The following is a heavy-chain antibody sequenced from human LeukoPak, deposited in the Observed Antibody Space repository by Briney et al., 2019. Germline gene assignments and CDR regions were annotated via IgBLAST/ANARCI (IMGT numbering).Heavy chain of an antibody. CDR2: ISSSSSTI. Sequence: GGSLRLSCAASGFTFSSYGMTWVRQAPGKGLEWVSYISSSSSTIYYADSVKGRFTISRDNAKNSLYLQLNSLRAEDTAVYYCARDDYGEPVDVWGKGTTVTASS. V-gene: IGHV3-48*01. CDR1: GFTFSSYG. CDR3: ARDDYGEPVDV. D-gene: IGHD4-17*01. J-gene: IGHJ6*04.